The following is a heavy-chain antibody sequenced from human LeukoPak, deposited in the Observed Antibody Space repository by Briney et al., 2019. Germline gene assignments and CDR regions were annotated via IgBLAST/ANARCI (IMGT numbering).Heavy chain of an antibody. D-gene: IGHD5-18*01. CDR3: ARGLGIQTFDY. CDR1: GLTVSSNY. V-gene: IGHV3-66*02. CDR2: IYSGGST. J-gene: IGHJ4*02. Sequence: GGSLRLSCAASGLTVSSNYMSWVRQAPGKGLEWVSVIYSGGSTYYADSVKGRFTISRDNSKNTLYLQMNSLRAEDTAVYYCARGLGIQTFDYWGQGTLVTVSS.